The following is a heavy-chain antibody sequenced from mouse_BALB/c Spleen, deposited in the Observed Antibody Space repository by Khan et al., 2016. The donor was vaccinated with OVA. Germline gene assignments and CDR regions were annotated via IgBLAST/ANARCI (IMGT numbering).Heavy chain of an antibody. CDR1: GYSFTGYN. CDR3: SRGSGSYVRYYFDY. V-gene: IGHV1-39*01. D-gene: IGHD1-1*02. J-gene: IGHJ2*01. Sequence: EVQLQQSGPELEKPGASVKISCKASGYSFTGYNMNWVKQSNGKSLEWIGNIDPYYGGATYNQKFKGKATLTVDKSSSTAYMQLKSLTSEDSAVYYCSRGSGSYVRYYFDYWGQGTTLTVSS. CDR2: IDPYYGGA.